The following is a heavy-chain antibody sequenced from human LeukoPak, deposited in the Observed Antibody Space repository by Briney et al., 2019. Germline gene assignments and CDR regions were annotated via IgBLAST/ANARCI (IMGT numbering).Heavy chain of an antibody. CDR1: GFIVSSIY. V-gene: IGHV3-23*01. J-gene: IGHJ4*02. Sequence: GGSLRLSCAVSGFIVSSIYMSWVRQAPGKGLEWVSAISGSGGSTYYADSVKGRFTISRDNSKNTLYLQMNSLRAEDTAVYYCAKDRAVAQDYWGQGTLVTVSS. CDR3: AKDRAVAQDY. CDR2: ISGSGGST. D-gene: IGHD6-19*01.